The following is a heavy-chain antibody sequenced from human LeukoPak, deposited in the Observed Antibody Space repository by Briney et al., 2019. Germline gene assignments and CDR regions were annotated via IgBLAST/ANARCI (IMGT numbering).Heavy chain of an antibody. D-gene: IGHD6-19*01. CDR2: ISYDGSNK. J-gene: IGHJ4*02. CDR3: AKLGGWYPQYYFDY. Sequence: GGSLRLSCAASGFTFSSYAMHWVRQAPGKGLEWVAVISYDGSNKYYADSVKGRFTISRDNSKNTLYLQMNSLRAEDTAVCYCAKLGGWYPQYYFDYWGQGTLVTVSS. V-gene: IGHV3-30*04. CDR1: GFTFSSYA.